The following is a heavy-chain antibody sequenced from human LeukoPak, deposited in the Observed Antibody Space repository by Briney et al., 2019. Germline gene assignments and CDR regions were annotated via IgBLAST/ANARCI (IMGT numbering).Heavy chain of an antibody. D-gene: IGHD2-2*01. CDR3: ARYCSRTSCTNDY. J-gene: IGHJ4*02. CDR1: GFTFSDYY. V-gene: IGHV3-11*01. Sequence: GGSLRLSCAASGFTFSDYYMSWIRQAPGKGLEWVSYISSSGSTIYYADSVKGRFTISRDNAKNSLYLQMNSLRSDDTAVYYCARYCSRTSCTNDYWGQGTLVTVSS. CDR2: ISSSGSTI.